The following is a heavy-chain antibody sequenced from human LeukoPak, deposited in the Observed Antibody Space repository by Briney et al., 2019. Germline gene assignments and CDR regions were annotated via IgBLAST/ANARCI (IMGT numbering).Heavy chain of an antibody. D-gene: IGHD4-23*01. J-gene: IGHJ4*02. CDR3: AGRGPGGREVNGYGGNPFDY. Sequence: GGSLRLSCAASGFTFSSYSMNWVRQAPGKGLEWVSSISSSSSYIYYADSVKGRFTISRDNAKNSLYLQMSSLRAEDTAVYYCAGRGPGGREVNGYGGNPFDYWGQGTLVTVSS. CDR2: ISSSSSYI. V-gene: IGHV3-21*01. CDR1: GFTFSSYS.